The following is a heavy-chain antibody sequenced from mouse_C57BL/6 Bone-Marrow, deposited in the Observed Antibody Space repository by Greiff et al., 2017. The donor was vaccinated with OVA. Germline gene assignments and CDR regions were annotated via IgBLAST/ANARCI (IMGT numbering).Heavy chain of an antibody. D-gene: IGHD1-1*01. CDR1: GYTFTSYG. Sequence: QVQLQQSGAELARPGASVKLSCKASGYTFTSYGISWVKQRPGQGLEWIGEIYPRSGNTYYNEKFKGKATLTADKSSSTAYMELRSLTSEDTAVDFCARKRDYGSSWDYWGQGTTLTVSS. CDR2: IYPRSGNT. CDR3: ARKRDYGSSWDY. J-gene: IGHJ2*01. V-gene: IGHV1-81*01.